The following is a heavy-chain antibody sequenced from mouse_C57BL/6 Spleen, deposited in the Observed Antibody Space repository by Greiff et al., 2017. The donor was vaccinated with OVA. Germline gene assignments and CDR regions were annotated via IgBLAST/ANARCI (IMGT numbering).Heavy chain of an antibody. CDR3: TRGGRYYAMDY. J-gene: IGHJ4*01. Sequence: EVKLQESGEGLVKPGGSLKLSCAASGFTFSSYAMSWVRQTPEKRLEWVAYISSGGDYTYYADTVKGRFTISRDNARNTLYLQMSSLKSEDTAMYYCTRGGRYYAMDYWGQGTSVTVSS. CDR2: ISSGGDYT. CDR1: GFTFSSYA. V-gene: IGHV5-9-1*02.